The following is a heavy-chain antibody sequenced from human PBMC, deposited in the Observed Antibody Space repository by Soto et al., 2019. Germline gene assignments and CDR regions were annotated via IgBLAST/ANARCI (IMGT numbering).Heavy chain of an antibody. CDR3: ARDYPDNHYYHTFDY. CDR1: GFTFSSYA. CDR2: ISGSGDST. J-gene: IGHJ4*02. D-gene: IGHD3-22*01. Sequence: PGGSLRLSCAASGFTFSSYAMSWVRQAPGKGLEWVSGISGSGDSTYYADSVKGRFTISRDNSKNTLYLQMNSLRAEDTVVYYCARDYPDNHYYHTFDYWGQGTLVTVSS. V-gene: IGHV3-23*01.